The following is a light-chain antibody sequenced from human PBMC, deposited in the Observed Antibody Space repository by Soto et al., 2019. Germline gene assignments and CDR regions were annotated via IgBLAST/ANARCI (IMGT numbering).Light chain of an antibody. CDR1: ASNIGNNS. CDR3: AVWDDSLMGV. CDR2: DDN. J-gene: IGLJ1*01. Sequence: QSVLTQPPSVSAAPGQRVTISCSGSASNIGNNSVSWYQQLPGAAPKLLIYDDNNRPSGIPDRFSGSKSGTSASLAISGLQPEDEADYYCAVWDDSLMGVFGGGTKVTV. V-gene: IGLV1-51*01.